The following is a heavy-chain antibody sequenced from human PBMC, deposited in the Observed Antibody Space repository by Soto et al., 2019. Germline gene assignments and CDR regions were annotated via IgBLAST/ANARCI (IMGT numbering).Heavy chain of an antibody. Sequence: GGSLRLSCAVCGFNFREFYMSWIRQAPGKGLEWISYIGDSGSPIYYADSVRGRFTTSRDNAKNSLYLQMNSLRAEDTAVYYSARFSDWLISYYIDYWGQGALVTLSS. D-gene: IGHD3-9*01. V-gene: IGHV3-11*01. J-gene: IGHJ4*02. CDR3: ARFSDWLISYYIDY. CDR1: GFNFREFY. CDR2: IGDSGSPI.